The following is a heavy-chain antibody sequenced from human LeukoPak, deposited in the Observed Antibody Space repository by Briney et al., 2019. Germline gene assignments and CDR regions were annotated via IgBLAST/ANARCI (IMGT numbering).Heavy chain of an antibody. CDR2: IWYDGSNK. J-gene: IGHJ4*02. V-gene: IGHV3-33*08. D-gene: IGHD3-9*01. CDR1: GFTFSSYE. Sequence: PGGSLRLSCAASGFTFSSYEMNWVRQAPGKGLEWVAVIWYDGSNKYYADSVKGRFAISRDNSKNTLYLQMNSLRAEDTAVYYCARGGEILTGYYISYWGQGTLVTVSS. CDR3: ARGGEILTGYYISY.